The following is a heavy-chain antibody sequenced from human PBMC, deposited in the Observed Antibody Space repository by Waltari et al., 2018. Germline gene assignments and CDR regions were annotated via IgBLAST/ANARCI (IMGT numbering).Heavy chain of an antibody. CDR1: GDSISNNFF. D-gene: IGHD2-15*01. Sequence: QVQLQESGPGLVKPSGTLSLTCTVSGDSISNNFFWSWVRQSPGKGLEWIGQVHQSGRSNYNPSLESRCTVSMDTSKNQFSLKMTSVTAADTAIYYCASDRGRGLYLDSWGQGTLVTVSP. CDR2: VHQSGRS. CDR3: ASDRGRGLYLDS. V-gene: IGHV4-4*02. J-gene: IGHJ4*02.